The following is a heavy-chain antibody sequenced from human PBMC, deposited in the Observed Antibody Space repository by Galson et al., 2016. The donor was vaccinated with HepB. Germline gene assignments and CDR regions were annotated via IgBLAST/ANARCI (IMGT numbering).Heavy chain of an antibody. Sequence: ETLSLTCTVSGASINDSTWWTWVRQAPGRGLEWIGEIYHTETTNNNPFLSSRFTLSIDKSRTPFSLNPTSATAADTAVYYCARAAVVPGARMIFDPWGQGTLVTVSS. D-gene: IGHD2-2*01. CDR3: ARAAVVPGARMIFDP. CDR1: GASINDSTW. J-gene: IGHJ5*02. V-gene: IGHV4-4*02. CDR2: IYHTETT.